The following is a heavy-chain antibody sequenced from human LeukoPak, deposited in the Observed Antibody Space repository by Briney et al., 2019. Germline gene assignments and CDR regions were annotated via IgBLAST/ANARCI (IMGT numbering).Heavy chain of an antibody. CDR2: IKQDGSEK. J-gene: IGHJ4*02. V-gene: IGHV3-7*01. D-gene: IGHD3-3*01. CDR3: ARDSGYRYDFWSPRLDY. CDR1: GFTFSSYW. Sequence: GGSLRLSCAASGFTFSSYWMSWVRQAPGKELEWVANIKQDGSEKYYVDSVRGRFTISRDNAKNSLYLQMNSLRAEDTAVYYCARDSGYRYDFWSPRLDYWGQGTLVTVSS.